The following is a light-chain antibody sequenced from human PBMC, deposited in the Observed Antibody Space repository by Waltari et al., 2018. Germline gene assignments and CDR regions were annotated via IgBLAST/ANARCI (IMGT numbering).Light chain of an antibody. CDR1: QSLVYSDGKTY. Sequence: DIVMTQTPLSLSVTPGPPASISCKSSQSLVYSDGKTYLYWYLQKPGQSPQLLMYRVSSRFSGVPDRFSGSASGTDFTLTISGVEAEDVGVYYCMQGVQVPYTFGQGTKLEIK. CDR2: RVS. V-gene: IGKV2-29*02. CDR3: MQGVQVPYT. J-gene: IGKJ2*01.